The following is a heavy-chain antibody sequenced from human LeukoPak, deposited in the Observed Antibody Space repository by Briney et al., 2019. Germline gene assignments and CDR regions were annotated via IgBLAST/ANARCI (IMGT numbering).Heavy chain of an antibody. D-gene: IGHD3-22*01. CDR2: ISTDGGAI. CDR3: ARRSGGYDY. CDR1: GFSFSTSP. Sequence: GGSLRLSCAASGFSFSTSPMHWVRQAPGKGLECVSAISTDGGAIYYADSVRDRFTISRDNSKNTLYLQMGSLRVEDMAVYYCARRSGGYDYWGQGTLVTVSS. J-gene: IGHJ4*02. V-gene: IGHV3-64*02.